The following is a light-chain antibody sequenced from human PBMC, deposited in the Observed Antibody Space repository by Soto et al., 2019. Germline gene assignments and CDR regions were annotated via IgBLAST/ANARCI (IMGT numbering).Light chain of an antibody. CDR1: RGVSSD. Sequence: ILMTQSPATLSVSPGERVTLFCRASRGVSSDLAWYQQKPGQAPRILIYGAPVRATGVPARFSGRGSGTAFTLTISSVQSEDFEVYYCQQYINWTFGQGTKVDIK. CDR3: QQYINWT. CDR2: GAP. V-gene: IGKV3-15*01. J-gene: IGKJ1*01.